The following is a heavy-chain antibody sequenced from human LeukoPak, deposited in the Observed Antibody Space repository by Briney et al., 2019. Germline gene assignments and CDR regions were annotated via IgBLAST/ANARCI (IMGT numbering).Heavy chain of an antibody. V-gene: IGHV3-11*01. CDR2: ISRSGSTK. CDR3: ARVLRYCSGGNCYSGGLGYMDV. Sequence: GGSLKLSCAASGFTFSDYNMRWIRQAPGKGLEWVSSISRSGSTKCYADSVKGRFTISRDNAKNSLFLQMNSLRAEDTAVYYCARVLRYCSGGNCYSGGLGYMDVWGKGTTVTISS. J-gene: IGHJ6*03. D-gene: IGHD2-15*01. CDR1: GFTFSDYN.